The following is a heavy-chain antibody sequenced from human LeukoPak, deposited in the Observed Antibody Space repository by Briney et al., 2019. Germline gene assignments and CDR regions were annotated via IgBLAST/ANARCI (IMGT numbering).Heavy chain of an antibody. D-gene: IGHD5-12*01. Sequence: SETLSLTCTVSGASVSSYYWSWFRQPPGKGLEWIGYIDNSGSTNYNPSLRSRVTISVDKSKNQFSLKLSSVTAADTAVYYCARMTYDPHGVDVWGKGTAVTASS. J-gene: IGHJ6*04. CDR2: IDNSGST. V-gene: IGHV4-59*02. CDR3: ARMTYDPHGVDV. CDR1: GASVSSYY.